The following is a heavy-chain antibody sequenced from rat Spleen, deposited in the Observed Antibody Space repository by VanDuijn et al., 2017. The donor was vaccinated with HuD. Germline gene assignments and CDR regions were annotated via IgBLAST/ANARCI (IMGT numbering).Heavy chain of an antibody. J-gene: IGHJ2*01. CDR2: ISYDGSST. CDR3: ATHHVYYHGPFDY. Sequence: EVQLVESDGGLVQPGRSLKLSCAASGFTFSDCYMAWVRQAPTKGLEWVATISYDGSSTYYRDSVKGRFTISRDNAKSTLYLQMDSLRSEDTATYYCATHHVYYHGPFDYWGQGVMVTVSS. CDR1: GFTFSDCY. V-gene: IGHV5-29*01. D-gene: IGHD1-6*01.